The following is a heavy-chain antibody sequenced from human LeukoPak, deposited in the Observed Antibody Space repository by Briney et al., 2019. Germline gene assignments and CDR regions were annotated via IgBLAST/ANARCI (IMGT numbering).Heavy chain of an antibody. D-gene: IGHD3-10*01. Sequence: SETLSLTCAVYGGSFSGYYWSWIRQPPGKGLEWIGEINHSGSTNYNPSLKSRVTISVDTSKNQFSLKLSSVTAADTAVYYCARARGAVDYWGQGTLVTLSS. CDR3: ARARGAVDY. CDR2: INHSGST. V-gene: IGHV4-34*01. CDR1: GGSFSGYY. J-gene: IGHJ4*02.